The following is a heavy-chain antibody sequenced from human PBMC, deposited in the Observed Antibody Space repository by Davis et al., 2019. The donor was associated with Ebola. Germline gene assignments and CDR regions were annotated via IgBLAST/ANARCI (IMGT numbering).Heavy chain of an antibody. V-gene: IGHV3-53*05. CDR3: ARPPLNDCSSTSCYGYGMDV. D-gene: IGHD2-2*01. CDR2: IYSGGST. J-gene: IGHJ6*02. Sequence: GESLKISCAASGFTVSSNYMSWVRQAPGKGLEWVSVIYSGGSTYYADSVKGRFTISRDNSKNTLYLQMNSLRAEDTAVYYCARPPLNDCSSTSCYGYGMDVWGQGTTVTVSS. CDR1: GFTVSSNY.